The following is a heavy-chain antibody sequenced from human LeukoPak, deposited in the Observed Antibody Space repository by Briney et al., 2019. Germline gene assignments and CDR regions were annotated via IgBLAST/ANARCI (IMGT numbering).Heavy chain of an antibody. CDR3: ASYNWNYGY. CDR2: ISSSSSTI. D-gene: IGHD1-7*01. CDR1: GFTFSSYS. V-gene: IGHV3-48*01. J-gene: IGHJ4*02. Sequence: GGSLRLSCAASGFTFSSYSMSWVRQAPGKGLEWVSYISSSSSTIYYADSVKGRFTISRDNAKNSLYLQMNSLRAEDTAVYYCASYNWNYGYWGQGTLVTVSS.